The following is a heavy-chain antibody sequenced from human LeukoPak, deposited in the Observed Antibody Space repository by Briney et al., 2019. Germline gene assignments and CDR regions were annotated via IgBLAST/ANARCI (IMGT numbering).Heavy chain of an antibody. D-gene: IGHD2-2*01. CDR3: AKEPYCSSTSCIGEYFQR. V-gene: IGHV3-23*01. CDR2: ISASGDNT. Sequence: PGGSLRLSCAASGFTFNKYAMTWVRQAPGKGLVWVAVISASGDNTDYADSVKGRFTISRDNSKNTLYLQMNSLRAEDTAVYYCAKEPYCSSTSCIGEYFQRWGQGTLVTVSS. J-gene: IGHJ1*01. CDR1: GFTFNKYA.